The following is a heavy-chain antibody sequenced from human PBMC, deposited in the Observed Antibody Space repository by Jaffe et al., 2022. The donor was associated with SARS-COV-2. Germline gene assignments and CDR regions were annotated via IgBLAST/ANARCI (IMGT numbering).Heavy chain of an antibody. J-gene: IGHJ4*02. CDR1: GFTFSDYA. CDR2: ISGNGGTI. Sequence: EVQLLESGGGLVQPGGSLRLSCVASGFTFSDYAMNWVRQAPGKGLEYLSVISGNGGTIYYADSVKGRFTISRDNSKNTLYLQMNSLRAEDTAVYYCARDGGAEVVTFSDWGQGTLVTVSS. CDR3: ARDGGAEVVTFSD. V-gene: IGHV3-23*01. D-gene: IGHD2-21*02.